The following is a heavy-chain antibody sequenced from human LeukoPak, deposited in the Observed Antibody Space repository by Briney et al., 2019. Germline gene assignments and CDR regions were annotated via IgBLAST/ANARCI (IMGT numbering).Heavy chain of an antibody. D-gene: IGHD3/OR15-3a*01. J-gene: IGHJ4*02. Sequence: GGSLRLSCTVSGFSVSDNSMSWVRQAPGKGLEWVSFIYSGTTHYSDSVKGRFTISRDNAKNSLYLQMNSVRDEDMAFYYCTKGDWFDNWGQGTRVTASS. V-gene: IGHV3-53*05. CDR1: GFSVSDNS. CDR2: IYSGTT. CDR3: TKGDWFDN.